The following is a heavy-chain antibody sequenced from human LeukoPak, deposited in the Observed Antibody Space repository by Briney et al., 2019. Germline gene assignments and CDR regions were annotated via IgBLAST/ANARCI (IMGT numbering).Heavy chain of an antibody. CDR1: GYTFTGYY. CDR2: VNPNSGDT. J-gene: IGHJ6*03. V-gene: IGHV1-2*02. CDR3: ARGVTGIYYYYYMDV. Sequence: ASVKVSCKASGYTFTGYYMHWVRQAPGQGLEWMGWVNPNSGDTNYAQKFQGRVTMTRDTSISTAYMELSGLRSDDTAVYYCARGVTGIYYYYYMDVWGKGTTVTISS. D-gene: IGHD3-10*01.